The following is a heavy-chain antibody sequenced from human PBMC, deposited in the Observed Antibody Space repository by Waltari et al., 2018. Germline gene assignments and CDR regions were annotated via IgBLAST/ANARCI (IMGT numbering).Heavy chain of an antibody. V-gene: IGHV4-34*01. D-gene: IGHD5-12*01. CDR2: INNSEIT. CDR1: GGSFSGYY. CDR3: ARGVRDGYRSGLTYFDY. J-gene: IGHJ4*02. Sequence: QVQLQQWGAGLLKPSETLSLTFAVYGGSFSGYYWSWIRQPPGTGLGGFGEINNSEITTYNPALKSRGTISVDTAKNQFSLKLSSVTAADTAVYYCARGVRDGYRSGLTYFDYWGQGTLVTVSS.